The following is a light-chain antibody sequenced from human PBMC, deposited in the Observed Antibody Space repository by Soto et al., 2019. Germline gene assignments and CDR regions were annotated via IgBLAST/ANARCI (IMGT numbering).Light chain of an antibody. J-gene: IGKJ1*01. V-gene: IGKV1-27*01. CDR1: QGISEY. CDR3: HSYNSIPRT. CDR2: GAS. Sequence: DIQMAQSPSSLSASIGDRVTITCRASQGISEYLAWYQQRPGNAPNLLIYGASILHSGVPSRFSGSGSGTHFTLTISILQPEDVATYYCHSYNSIPRTFGQGTPVEIK.